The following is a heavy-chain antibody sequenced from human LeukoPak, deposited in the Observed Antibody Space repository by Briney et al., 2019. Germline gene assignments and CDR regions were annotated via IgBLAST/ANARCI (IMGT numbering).Heavy chain of an antibody. Sequence: SETLSLTCTVSGGSVSSSSYYWGWIRQPPGKGLEWIGSIYYSGSTYYNPSLKSRVTISVDTSKNQFSLKLSSVTAADTAVYYCARRPLRYFDWFPTAGMDVWGQGTTVTVSS. CDR3: ARRPLRYFDWFPTAGMDV. D-gene: IGHD3-9*01. V-gene: IGHV4-39*01. CDR1: GGSVSSSSYY. J-gene: IGHJ6*02. CDR2: IYYSGST.